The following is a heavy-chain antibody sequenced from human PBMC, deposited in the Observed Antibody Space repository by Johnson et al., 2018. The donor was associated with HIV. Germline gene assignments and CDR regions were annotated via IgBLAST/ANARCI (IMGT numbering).Heavy chain of an antibody. D-gene: IGHD3-22*01. CDR2: ISYDGSNK. V-gene: IGHV3-30-3*01. CDR1: GFTFSSYA. CDR3: ASSITMIVVVTGGAFDI. J-gene: IGHJ3*02. Sequence: QVQLVESGGGLVKPGGSLRLSCAASGFTFSSYAMHWVRQAPGKGLEWVAVISYDGSNKYYADSVKGRFTISRDNSKNTLYLQMNSLRAEDTAVYYCASSITMIVVVTGGAFDIWGQGTMVTVSS.